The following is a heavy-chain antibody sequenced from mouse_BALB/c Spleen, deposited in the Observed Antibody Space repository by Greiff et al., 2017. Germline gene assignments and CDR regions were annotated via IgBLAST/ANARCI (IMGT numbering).Heavy chain of an antibody. D-gene: IGHD2-14*01. V-gene: IGHV3-2*02. CDR1: GYSITSDYA. Sequence: EVKLQESGPGLVKPSQSLSLTCTVTGYSITSDYAWNWIRQFPGNKLEWMGYISYSGSTSYNPSLKSRISITRDTSKNQFFLQLNSVTTEDTATYYCAREVRRLYAMDYWGQGTSVTVSS. CDR2: ISYSGST. CDR3: AREVRRLYAMDY. J-gene: IGHJ4*01.